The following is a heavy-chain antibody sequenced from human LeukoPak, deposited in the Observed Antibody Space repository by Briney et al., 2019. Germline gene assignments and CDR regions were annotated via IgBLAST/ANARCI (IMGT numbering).Heavy chain of an antibody. CDR1: GYTFSSYS. J-gene: IGHJ6*02. CDR2: IGSSSSYI. D-gene: IGHD3-3*01. CDR3: ARGRRYDFWSGYQIAGERYYYYGMDV. V-gene: IGHV3-21*01. Sequence: PGGSLRLSCAASGYTFSSYSMNWVRQAPGKGLEWVSSIGSSSSYIYYADSVKGRFTISRDNAKNSLCLQMNSLRAEDTAVYYCARGRRYDFWSGYQIAGERYYYYGMDVWGQGTTVTVSS.